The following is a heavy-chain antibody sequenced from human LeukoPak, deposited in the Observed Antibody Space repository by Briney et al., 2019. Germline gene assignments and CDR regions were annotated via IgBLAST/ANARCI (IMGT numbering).Heavy chain of an antibody. CDR2: ICHWCRKI. CDR3: AKVTGKLWFGESD. Sequence: GVPQRLPCVASTHPHYRYHINWPPQAPEKGLECITYICHWCRKILYADSVKGRFTIARYNAKRLLYLQMNSLKAEDTDVYYCAKVTGKLWFGESDWGQGTLVTVSS. V-gene: IGHV3-48*04. CDR1: THPHYRY. J-gene: IGHJ4*02. D-gene: IGHD3-10*01.